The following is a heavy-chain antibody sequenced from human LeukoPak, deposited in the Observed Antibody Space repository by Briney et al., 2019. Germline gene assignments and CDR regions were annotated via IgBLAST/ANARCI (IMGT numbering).Heavy chain of an antibody. V-gene: IGHV1-18*01. CDR1: GYTFTSYG. D-gene: IGHD1-26*01. CDR2: ISAYNGNT. J-gene: IGHJ4*02. Sequence: GASVTVSFTASGYTFTSYGISWVRQAPGQGLEWMGWISAYNGNTNYAQKFQGRVTMTRDTSISTAYMELSRLRSDDTAVYYCARVGAGDYWGQGTLVTVSS. CDR3: ARVGAGDY.